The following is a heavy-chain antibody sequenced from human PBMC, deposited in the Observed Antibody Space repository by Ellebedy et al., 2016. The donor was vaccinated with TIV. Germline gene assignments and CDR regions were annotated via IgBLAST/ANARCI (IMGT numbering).Heavy chain of an antibody. D-gene: IGHD2-21*02. Sequence: PGGSLRLSCKGSGYSFTTYWIGWVRQMPGKGLEWMGIIYPGDSDTRYSPSFQGQVTISADKSISTAYLQWSTLKASDTAMYYCARRGDHEWFHYWGQGTLVTVSS. CDR1: GYSFTTYW. CDR3: ARRGDHEWFHY. V-gene: IGHV5-51*01. CDR2: IYPGDSDT. J-gene: IGHJ4*02.